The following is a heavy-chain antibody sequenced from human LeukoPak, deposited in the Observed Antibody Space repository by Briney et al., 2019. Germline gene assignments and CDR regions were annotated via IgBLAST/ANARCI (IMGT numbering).Heavy chain of an antibody. CDR1: GFTFSSYG. CDR2: ISYDGRNK. Sequence: GGSLRLSCVASGFTFSSYGMHWVRQAPGKGLEWVAVISYDGRNKYYADSVKGRFTISRDNSKNTLYLQMNSLRAEDTAVYYCVREGYFVFDFWGQGALVTVSS. CDR3: VREGYFVFDF. J-gene: IGHJ4*02. D-gene: IGHD2-21*01. V-gene: IGHV3-30*03.